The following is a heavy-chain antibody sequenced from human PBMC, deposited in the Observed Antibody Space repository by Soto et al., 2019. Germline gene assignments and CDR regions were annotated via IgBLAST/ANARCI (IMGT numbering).Heavy chain of an antibody. V-gene: IGHV1-58*02. Sequence: PGGSLRLSCAASGFTFRSSAITGLRLARGQRLEWLGRIVVASGKTDYAQRFQKRLTLTRDMAANTVYMELSSLIPEDTAIYYCSSEDVSTGLVWGPGSLVTVS. D-gene: IGHD4-17*01. J-gene: IGHJ4*02. CDR2: IVVASGKT. CDR3: SSEDVSTGLV. CDR1: GFTFRSSA.